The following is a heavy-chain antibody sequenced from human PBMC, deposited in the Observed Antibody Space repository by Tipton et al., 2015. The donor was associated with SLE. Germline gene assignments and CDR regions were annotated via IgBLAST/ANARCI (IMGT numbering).Heavy chain of an antibody. Sequence: TLSLTCAVSGGSISSGDYSWSWIRQPPGKGLEWIGYIYHSGSTYYNPSLKSRVTISVDRSKNQFSLKLSSVTAADTAVYYCASWEASSRMDVWGQGTTVTVSS. CDR1: GGSISSGDYS. V-gene: IGHV4-30-2*01. J-gene: IGHJ6*02. CDR2: IYHSGST. D-gene: IGHD1-26*01. CDR3: ASWEASSRMDV.